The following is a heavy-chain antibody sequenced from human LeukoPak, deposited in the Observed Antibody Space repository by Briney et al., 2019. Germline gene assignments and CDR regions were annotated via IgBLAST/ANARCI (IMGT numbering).Heavy chain of an antibody. J-gene: IGHJ6*03. V-gene: IGHV3-21*01. D-gene: IGHD3-10*01. CDR2: ISSSSSYI. Sequence: PGGSLRLSCAASGFTFSSYSLNWVRQAPGKGLEWVSSISSSSSYIYYADSVKGRFTISRDNAKNSLYLQMNSLRAKDTAVYYCARPLWFGESPVYYYYMDVWGKGTTVTVSS. CDR1: GFTFSSYS. CDR3: ARPLWFGESPVYYYYMDV.